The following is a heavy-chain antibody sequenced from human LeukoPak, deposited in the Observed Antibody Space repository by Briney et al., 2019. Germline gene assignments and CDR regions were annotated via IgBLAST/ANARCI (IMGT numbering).Heavy chain of an antibody. CDR1: GFTFGSYS. J-gene: IGHJ4*02. D-gene: IGHD1-20*01. V-gene: IGHV3-48*01. CDR2: ISSGSRTI. Sequence: GGSLRLSCAASGFTFGSYSMNWVRQAPGKGLEWISYISSGSRTIYYADFVEGRLTVSRDNAKNSLYLQMRSLRAEDTAVYYCARESITGHRDFDYWGQGTLVTVSS. CDR3: ARESITGHRDFDY.